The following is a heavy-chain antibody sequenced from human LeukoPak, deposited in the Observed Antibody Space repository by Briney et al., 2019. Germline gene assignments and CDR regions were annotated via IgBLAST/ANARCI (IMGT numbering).Heavy chain of an antibody. V-gene: IGHV4-4*07. CDR2: IYSSGSI. Sequence: KPSETLSLTCTVSGGSISSYYWSWIRQTAGKGLEWIGRIYSSGSINYNPSLKSRITMSLDTPRNQLSLKLSSVTAADMAVYYCARGISGDYGLGHWGQGTLVTVSS. J-gene: IGHJ4*02. CDR3: ARGISGDYGLGH. CDR1: GGSISSYY. D-gene: IGHD4-17*01.